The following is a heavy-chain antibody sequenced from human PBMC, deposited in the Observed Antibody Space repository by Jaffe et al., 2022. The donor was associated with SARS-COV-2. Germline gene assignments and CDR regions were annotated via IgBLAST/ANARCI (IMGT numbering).Heavy chain of an antibody. Sequence: QVQLVESGGGVVQSGRSLRLSCAASGFTFRSHGFHWVRQSPGKGLEWVAAIWYDGSKKYYGDSVKGRFSISRDDSKNTLYLQMNSLTVEDTALYYCARDITFTGLDSWGQGTLVTVSS. V-gene: IGHV3-33*01. CDR3: ARDITFTGLDS. J-gene: IGHJ4*02. CDR1: GFTFRSHG. D-gene: IGHD1-20*01. CDR2: IWYDGSKK.